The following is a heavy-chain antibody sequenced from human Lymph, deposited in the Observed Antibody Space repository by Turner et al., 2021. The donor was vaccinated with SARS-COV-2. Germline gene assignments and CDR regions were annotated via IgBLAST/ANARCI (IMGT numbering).Heavy chain of an antibody. V-gene: IGHV3-33*01. CDR1: GFTFSSYG. D-gene: IGHD6-13*01. Sequence: QVQLVESGCGVVQPGRPLRLSCAASGFTFSSYGMHWVRQAPGKGLGWVAFIWYDGSNKYYADSGKSRFTNSRDNSNSTLYLQMNSLRAEDTAVYFCARGSAGGDVWGQGTTVTVSS. CDR2: IWYDGSNK. J-gene: IGHJ6*02. CDR3: ARGSAGGDV.